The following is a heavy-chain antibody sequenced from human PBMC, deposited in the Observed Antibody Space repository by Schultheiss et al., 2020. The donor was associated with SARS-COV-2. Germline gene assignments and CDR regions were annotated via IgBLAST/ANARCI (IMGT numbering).Heavy chain of an antibody. CDR2: IRSKANSYAT. V-gene: IGHV3-73*01. Sequence: GESLKISCAASGFTFSNYYMHWVRQASGKGLEWVGRIRSKANSYATAYAASVKGRFTISRDNSKNTLYLQMNSLRAEDTAVYYCAREGYSYGSFDYWGQGTLVTVSS. CDR3: AREGYSYGSFDY. CDR1: GFTFSNYY. D-gene: IGHD5-18*01. J-gene: IGHJ4*02.